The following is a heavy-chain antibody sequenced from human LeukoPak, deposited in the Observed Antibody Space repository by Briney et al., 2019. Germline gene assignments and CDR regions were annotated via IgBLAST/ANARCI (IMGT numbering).Heavy chain of an antibody. V-gene: IGHV1-24*01. J-gene: IGHJ5*02. CDR3: AAVSGHYTLLDA. Sequence: ASVKVPCKISGYTLNDISVHWVRQPPGKGLEWMGGVDPDDGQRVYAQRFQGRVTMTEDTSTNTAYMELSRLRSEDTAVYFCAAVSGHYTLLDAWGRGALVIVST. D-gene: IGHD4-11*01. CDR2: VDPDDGQR. CDR1: GYTLNDIS.